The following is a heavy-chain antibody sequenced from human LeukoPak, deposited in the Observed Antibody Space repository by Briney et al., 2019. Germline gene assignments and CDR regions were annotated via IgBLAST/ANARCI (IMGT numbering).Heavy chain of an antibody. V-gene: IGHV4-59*08. J-gene: IGHJ4*02. Sequence: SETLSLTCTVSGGSISSYYWSWIRQPPGKGLEWIGYIYYSGSTNYNPSLKSRVTISVDTSKNQFSLKLSSVTAADTAVYYCARHLPWLPYSFDYWGQGTLVTVSS. D-gene: IGHD5-12*01. CDR3: ARHLPWLPYSFDY. CDR2: IYYSGST. CDR1: GGSISSYY.